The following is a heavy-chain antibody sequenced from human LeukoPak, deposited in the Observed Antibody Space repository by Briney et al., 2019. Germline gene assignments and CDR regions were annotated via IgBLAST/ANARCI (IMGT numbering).Heavy chain of an antibody. CDR1: GGSISSSSYY. CDR3: ARGSVAGYYFDY. CDR2: IYYSGST. D-gene: IGHD6-19*01. J-gene: IGHJ4*02. Sequence: SETLSLTCTVSGGSISSSSYYWGWIRQPPGKGLEWIGSIYYSGSTYYNPSLKSRVTISVDTSKNQFSLKLSSVTAADTAVYYCARGSVAGYYFDYWGQGTLVTVSS. V-gene: IGHV4-39*07.